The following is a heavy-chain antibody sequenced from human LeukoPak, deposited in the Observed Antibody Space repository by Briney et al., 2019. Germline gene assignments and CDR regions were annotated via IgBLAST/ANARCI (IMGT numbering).Heavy chain of an antibody. Sequence: PGGSLRLSCAASGFTVSSNYMSWVRQAPGKGLEWVSVIYSGGSTYYADSVKGRFTISRDNAKNSLYLQMNSLRDEDTAVYYCATLLGFDYWGQGTLVTVSS. D-gene: IGHD2-8*02. CDR1: GFTVSSNY. J-gene: IGHJ4*02. V-gene: IGHV3-53*01. CDR2: IYSGGST. CDR3: ATLLGFDY.